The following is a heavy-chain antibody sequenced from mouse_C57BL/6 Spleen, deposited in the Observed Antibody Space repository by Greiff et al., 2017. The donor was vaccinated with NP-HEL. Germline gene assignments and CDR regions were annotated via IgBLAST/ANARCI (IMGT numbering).Heavy chain of an antibody. J-gene: IGHJ1*03. CDR3: AREGTTVVARRNGYFDV. CDR2: ISDGGSYT. D-gene: IGHD1-1*01. V-gene: IGHV5-4*01. Sequence: VQLKESGGGLVKPGGSLKLSCAASGFPFSSYAMSWVRQTPETRLEWVATISDGGSYTYYPDNVKGRFTISRDNAKNNLYLQMSHLKSEDTAMYYCAREGTTVVARRNGYFDVWGTGTTVTVSS. CDR1: GFPFSSYA.